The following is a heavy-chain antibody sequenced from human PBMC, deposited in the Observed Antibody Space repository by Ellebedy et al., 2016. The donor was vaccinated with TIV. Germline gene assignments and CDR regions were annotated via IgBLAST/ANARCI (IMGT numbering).Heavy chain of an antibody. CDR2: IHAGGST. CDR3: TRDIAGDPLAHFDY. CDR1: GVTVSSNS. V-gene: IGHV3-66*01. Sequence: GGSLRLSXAASGVTVSSNSMNWVRQAPGKGLEWVSSIHAGGSTYYVDSVKGRFIISRDNSKNTLYLQLNSLRTEDTAVYFCTRDIAGDPLAHFDYWGQGTLVTVSS. J-gene: IGHJ4*02. D-gene: IGHD7-27*01.